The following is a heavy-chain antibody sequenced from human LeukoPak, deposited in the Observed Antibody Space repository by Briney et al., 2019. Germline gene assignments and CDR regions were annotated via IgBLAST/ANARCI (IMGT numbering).Heavy chain of an antibody. CDR1: GFTFSSYS. Sequence: GGSLRLSCAASGFTFSSYSMNWVRQAPGKGLEWVSSISSSSSYIYYADSVKDRFTISRDNAKNSLYLQMNSLRAEDTAVYYCARDMRWNVFDYWGQGTLVTVSS. CDR2: ISSSSSYI. D-gene: IGHD1-1*01. CDR3: ARDMRWNVFDY. J-gene: IGHJ4*02. V-gene: IGHV3-21*01.